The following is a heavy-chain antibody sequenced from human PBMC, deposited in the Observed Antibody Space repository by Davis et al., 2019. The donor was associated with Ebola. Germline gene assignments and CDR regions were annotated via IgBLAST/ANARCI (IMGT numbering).Heavy chain of an antibody. V-gene: IGHV1-2*02. Sequence: ASVKVSCKASGYTFTGYYIHWVRRAPGQGLEWMGWINPHSGDTNYVQKFQGRVTITRDTSISTVYMELSRLRSDDTAVYYCARGVRGVASGYNLNYMDVWGRGTTVTVSS. D-gene: IGHD3-10*01. J-gene: IGHJ6*03. CDR1: GYTFTGYY. CDR3: ARGVRGVASGYNLNYMDV. CDR2: INPHSGDT.